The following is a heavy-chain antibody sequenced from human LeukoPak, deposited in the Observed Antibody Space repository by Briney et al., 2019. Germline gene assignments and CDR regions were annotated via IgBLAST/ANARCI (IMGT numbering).Heavy chain of an antibody. CDR3: ARTYYFGSGSYHFDY. V-gene: IGHV4-59*08. D-gene: IGHD3-10*01. CDR2: IYSSGST. J-gene: IGHJ4*02. CDR1: GGSISSYY. Sequence: SETLSLTCTVSGGSISSYYWSWIRQPPGKGLEWIGYIYSSGSTNYNPSLKSRVTISVDTSKNQFSLKLTSVTAADTAVYYCARTYYFGSGSYHFDYWGQGTLVAVSS.